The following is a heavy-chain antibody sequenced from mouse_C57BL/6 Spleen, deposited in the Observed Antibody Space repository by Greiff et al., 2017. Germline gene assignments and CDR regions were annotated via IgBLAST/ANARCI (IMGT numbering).Heavy chain of an antibody. V-gene: IGHV1-82*01. J-gene: IGHJ2*01. Sequence: VQVVESGPELVKPGASVKISCKASGYAFSSSWMNWVKQRPGQGLEWIGRIYPGDGDTNYNGKFKGKATLTADKSSSTAYMQLSSLTSEDSAVYFCARSVYEGIDYWGQGTTLTVSS. D-gene: IGHD2-3*01. CDR1: GYAFSSSW. CDR2: IYPGDGDT. CDR3: ARSVYEGIDY.